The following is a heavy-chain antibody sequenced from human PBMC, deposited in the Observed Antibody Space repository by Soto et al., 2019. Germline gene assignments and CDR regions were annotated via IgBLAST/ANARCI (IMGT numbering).Heavy chain of an antibody. CDR1: GFTVSSNY. J-gene: IGHJ4*02. Sequence: EVQLVESGGGLVQPGGSLRLSCAASGFTVSSNYMSWGRQAPGKGLEGVSVIYSGGSTYYADSVKGRFTISRHNSKNTLYLLMNSLRAEDTAVYYCARDFRPPYGVRYFDYWGQGTLVTVSS. CDR2: IYSGGST. CDR3: ARDFRPPYGVRYFDY. D-gene: IGHD4-17*01. V-gene: IGHV3-53*04.